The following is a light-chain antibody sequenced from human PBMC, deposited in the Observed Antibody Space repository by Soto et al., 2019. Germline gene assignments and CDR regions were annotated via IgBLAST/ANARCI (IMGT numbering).Light chain of an antibody. CDR3: CSYTRSGTLI. V-gene: IGLV2-14*01. CDR1: SGDIGDYNY. J-gene: IGLJ1*01. CDR2: DVS. Sequence: QSVLTQPASVSGSPGQSITISCVGTSGDIGDYNYVSWYQQHPGKVPKVIIYDVSNRPSEVSYRFSGTKSGNTASLTVSGLQAEDEADYYCCSYTRSGTLIFGTGTKLTVL.